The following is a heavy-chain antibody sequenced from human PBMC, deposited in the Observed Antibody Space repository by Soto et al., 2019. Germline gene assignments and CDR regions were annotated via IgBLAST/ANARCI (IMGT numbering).Heavy chain of an antibody. J-gene: IGHJ4*02. CDR3: ARSLVALPGDN. D-gene: IGHD2-21*01. CDR1: GFTFSSYW. Sequence: EVQLVESGGDLVQPGGSLRLSCAASGFTFSSYWMSWVRQVPGKGLEWVANIKQDGSEKYYVDSVKGRFTISRDNAKNSLYLQMNSLSAEDAAVYHCARSLVALPGDNWGQGTLVTVSS. V-gene: IGHV3-7*05. CDR2: IKQDGSEK.